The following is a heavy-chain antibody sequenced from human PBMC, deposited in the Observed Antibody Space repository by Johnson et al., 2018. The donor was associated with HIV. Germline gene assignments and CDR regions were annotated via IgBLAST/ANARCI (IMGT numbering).Heavy chain of an antibody. CDR1: GFTFFSYG. J-gene: IGHJ3*02. CDR3: ARVAPAHDAFDI. V-gene: IGHV3-30*03. D-gene: IGHD2-2*01. Sequence: QVQLVESGGGVVQPGRSLRLSCVASGFTFFSYGMHWVRQAPGKGLEWVAVISYDGSNKYYADSVKGRFTISRDNSKNTLYLQMNSLRAEDTAVYYCARVAPAHDAFDIWGQGTMVTVSS. CDR2: ISYDGSNK.